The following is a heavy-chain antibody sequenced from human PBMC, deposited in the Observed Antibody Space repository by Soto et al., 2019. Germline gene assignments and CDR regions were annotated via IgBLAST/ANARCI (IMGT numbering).Heavy chain of an antibody. CDR3: ARYSYYYDSSGYRPLDY. CDR1: GGSISSGYYY. CDR2: IYYSGST. J-gene: IGHJ4*02. D-gene: IGHD3-22*01. Sequence: SETLSLTCTVSGGSISSGYYYWSWIRQPPGKGLEWIGYIYYSGSTYYNPSLKSRVTISVDTSKNQFSLKLSSVTAADTAVYYCARYSYYYDSSGYRPLDYWGQGTLVTVSS. V-gene: IGHV4-30-4*01.